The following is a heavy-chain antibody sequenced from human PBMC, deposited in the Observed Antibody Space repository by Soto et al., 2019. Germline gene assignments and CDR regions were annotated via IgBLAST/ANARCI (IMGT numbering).Heavy chain of an antibody. Sequence: EVQLVESGGGLVQPGGSLRLSCAASGFTVSSNYMSWVRQAPGKGLEWVSVIYSGGSTYYADSVKGRFTISRHNSKNTLYLQMNSLRAEDAAVYYCARDRGPEYCYGMDVWGQGTTVTVSS. V-gene: IGHV3-53*04. CDR1: GFTVSSNY. CDR3: ARDRGPEYCYGMDV. CDR2: IYSGGST. J-gene: IGHJ6*02.